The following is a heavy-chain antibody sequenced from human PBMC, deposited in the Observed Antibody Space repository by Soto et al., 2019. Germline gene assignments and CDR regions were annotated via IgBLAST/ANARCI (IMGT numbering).Heavy chain of an antibody. V-gene: IGHV3-7*01. Sequence: GGSLRLSCAASGFTFSSYWMSWVRQAPGKGLEWVANIKQDGSEKYYVDSVKGRFTISRDNAKNSLYLQMNSLRAEDAAVYYCARKIVGHAFDIWGQGTMVTVSS. CDR1: GFTFSSYW. CDR3: ARKIVGHAFDI. D-gene: IGHD2-21*01. J-gene: IGHJ3*02. CDR2: IKQDGSEK.